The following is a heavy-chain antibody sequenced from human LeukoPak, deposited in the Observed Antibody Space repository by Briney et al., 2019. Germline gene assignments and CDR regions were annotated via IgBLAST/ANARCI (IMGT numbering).Heavy chain of an antibody. D-gene: IGHD6-19*01. J-gene: IGHJ1*01. CDR2: INTNTGNP. CDR3: ARGGGEQWLAHRTNEYFQH. V-gene: IGHV7-4-1*02. Sequence: ASVKVSCKASGYTFTSYAMNWVRQAPGQGLEWMGWINTNTGNPTYAQGFTGRFVFSLDTSVSTAYLQISSLKAEDTAVYYCARGGGEQWLAHRTNEYFQHWGQGTLVTVSS. CDR1: GYTFTSYA.